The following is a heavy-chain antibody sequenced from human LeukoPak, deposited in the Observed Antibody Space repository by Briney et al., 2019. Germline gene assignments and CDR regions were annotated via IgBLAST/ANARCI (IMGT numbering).Heavy chain of an antibody. Sequence: ASVKVSCKASGYTFTSYDINWERQATGHGLEWMGWMNPNSGNTRYAQKCQSRVTITRNTTISTAYMELSSLRSENTAVYYCARGTRDCSSTSCLYYFDYWGQGTLVTVSS. D-gene: IGHD2-2*01. CDR1: GYTFTSYD. CDR2: MNPNSGNT. CDR3: ARGTRDCSSTSCLYYFDY. J-gene: IGHJ4*02. V-gene: IGHV1-8*03.